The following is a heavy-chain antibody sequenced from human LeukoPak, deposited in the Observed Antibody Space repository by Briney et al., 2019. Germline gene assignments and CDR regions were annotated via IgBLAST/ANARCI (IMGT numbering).Heavy chain of an antibody. V-gene: IGHV4-59*12. Sequence: SETLSLTCTVSGGSISSYYWSWIRQPPGKGLEWIGYIYYSGSTNYNPSLKSRVTISVDTSKNQFSLKLSSVTAADTAVYYCARGPTYYDFWSGYFVQNNWFDPWGQGTLVTVSS. J-gene: IGHJ5*02. CDR3: ARGPTYYDFWSGYFVQNNWFDP. CDR2: IYYSGST. CDR1: GGSISSYY. D-gene: IGHD3-3*01.